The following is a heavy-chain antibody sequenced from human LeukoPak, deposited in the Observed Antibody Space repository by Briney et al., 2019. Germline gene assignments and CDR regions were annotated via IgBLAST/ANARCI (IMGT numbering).Heavy chain of an antibody. CDR3: ARDKAVATMDV. CDR2: ISYDGSNK. V-gene: IGHV3-30*03. CDR1: GFTFSSYG. D-gene: IGHD5-12*01. J-gene: IGHJ6*04. Sequence: QTGGSLRLSCAASGFTFSSYGMHWVRQAPGKGLEWVAVISYDGSNKYYADSVKGRFTISRDNSKNTLYLQMNSLRAEDTAVYYCARDKAVATMDVWGKGTTVTVSS.